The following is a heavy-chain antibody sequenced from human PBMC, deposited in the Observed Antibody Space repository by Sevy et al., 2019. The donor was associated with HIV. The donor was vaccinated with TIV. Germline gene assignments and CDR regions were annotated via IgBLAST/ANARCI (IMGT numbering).Heavy chain of an antibody. CDR2: IHHSGST. CDR1: GGSISTNNW. V-gene: IGHV4-4*02. Sequence: SETLSLTCAVSGGSISTNNWWSWVRQSPGEGLEWIGEIHHSGSTNYNPSLKSRVTMSVDKSKNQFSLKLTSVTAADTAVYYCARDLNDFWSGPLDVWGQGTTVTLSS. CDR3: ARDLNDFWSGPLDV. D-gene: IGHD3-3*01. J-gene: IGHJ6*02.